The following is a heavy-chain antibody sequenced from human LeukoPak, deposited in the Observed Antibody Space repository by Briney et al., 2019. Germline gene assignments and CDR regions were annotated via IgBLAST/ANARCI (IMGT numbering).Heavy chain of an antibody. Sequence: ASVKVSWKASGYTFTSYYVHWVRQAPGQGRQWMGIINTTSGETNYAQNFQGRVTMTRDMSTNTVYMELSSLRSEDTAVYYCARYGFSSVWQGGWHAFDIWGHGTMVTVSS. CDR2: INTTSGET. CDR1: GYTFTSYY. V-gene: IGHV1-46*01. CDR3: ARYGFSSVWQGGWHAFDI. J-gene: IGHJ3*02. D-gene: IGHD6-25*01.